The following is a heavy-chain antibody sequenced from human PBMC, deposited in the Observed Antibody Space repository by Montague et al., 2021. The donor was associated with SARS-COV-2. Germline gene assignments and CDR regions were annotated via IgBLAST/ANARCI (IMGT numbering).Heavy chain of an antibody. CDR3: ARRGSAVWGVTVSAELDY. CDR2: INQSGRT. CDR1: GGSFSGYY. J-gene: IGHJ4*02. Sequence: SETLSLTCAVYGGSFSGYYWGWIRQPPEKGLEWSGEINQSGRTNNNPSLKSRVIISVDTAKNQFSLKLSSVTAAVTAVYYCARRGSAVWGVTVSAELDYWGQGILVIVSS. D-gene: IGHD3-10*01. V-gene: IGHV4-34*01.